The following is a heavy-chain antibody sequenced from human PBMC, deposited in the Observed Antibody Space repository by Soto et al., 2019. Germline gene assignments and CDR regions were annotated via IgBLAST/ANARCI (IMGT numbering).Heavy chain of an antibody. Sequence: PSETLSLTCAVYGGSFSGYYWSWIRQPPGKGLEWIGEINHSGSTNYNPSLKSRVTISVDTSKNQFSLKLSSVTAADTAVYYCARGRRRVYYYYYGMDVWGQGTTVTVSS. CDR1: GGSFSGYY. J-gene: IGHJ6*02. V-gene: IGHV4-34*01. CDR2: INHSGST. CDR3: ARGRRRVYYYYYGMDV.